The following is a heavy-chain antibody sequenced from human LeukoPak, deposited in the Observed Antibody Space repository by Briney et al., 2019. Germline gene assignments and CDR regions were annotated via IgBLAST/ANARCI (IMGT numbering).Heavy chain of an antibody. CDR2: ISAYNGNT. CDR1: GYTFTSYG. D-gene: IGHD1-26*01. J-gene: IGHJ4*02. Sequence: ASVKVSCTASGYTFTSYGISWVRQAPGQGLEWMGWISAYNGNTNYAQKLQGRVTMTTDTSTSTAYMELRSLRSDDTAVYYCARAEWELPYNDYWGQGTLVTVSS. V-gene: IGHV1-18*01. CDR3: ARAEWELPYNDY.